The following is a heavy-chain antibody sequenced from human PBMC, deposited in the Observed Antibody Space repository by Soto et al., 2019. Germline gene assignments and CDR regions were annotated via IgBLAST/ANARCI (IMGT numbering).Heavy chain of an antibody. CDR2: ISYDGSNK. CDR3: ARDYRPGATPRCDY. Sequence: QVQLVESGGGVVQPGRSLRLSCAASGFTFSSYAMHWVRQAPGKGLEWVAVISYDGSNKYYADSVKGRFTISRDNSKNTRYLQMNRLRAEDTAVYYCARDYRPGATPRCDYWGQGTLVTVSS. D-gene: IGHD1-26*01. V-gene: IGHV3-30-3*01. CDR1: GFTFSSYA. J-gene: IGHJ4*02.